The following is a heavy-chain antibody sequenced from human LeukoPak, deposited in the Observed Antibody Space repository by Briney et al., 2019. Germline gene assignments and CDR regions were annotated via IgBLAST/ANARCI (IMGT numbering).Heavy chain of an antibody. CDR1: GGSISSYY. Sequence: SETLSLTCTVSGGSISSYYWSWIRQPSGKGLEWIGEINHSGSTNYNPSLKSRVTISVDTSKNQFSLKLSSVTAADTAVYYCARDLGFENYYDILTGYGDYWGQGTLVTVSS. CDR2: INHSGST. J-gene: IGHJ4*02. V-gene: IGHV4-34*01. D-gene: IGHD3-9*01. CDR3: ARDLGFENYYDILTGYGDY.